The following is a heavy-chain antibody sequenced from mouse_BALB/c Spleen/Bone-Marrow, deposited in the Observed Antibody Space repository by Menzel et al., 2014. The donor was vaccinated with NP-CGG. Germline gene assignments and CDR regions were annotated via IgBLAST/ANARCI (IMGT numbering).Heavy chain of an antibody. Sequence: VQLQQPGAELVKPGASVKLSCTASGFNIKDTYMHWVKQRPEQGLEWIGRIDPANGNTKYDPKFQGKATITADTSSNTAYLQLSSLTSEDTAVYYCARGGTTATWYFGVWGAGTTVTVSS. V-gene: IGHV14-3*02. CDR3: ARGGTTATWYFGV. CDR2: IDPANGNT. CDR1: GFNIKDTY. D-gene: IGHD1-2*01. J-gene: IGHJ1*01.